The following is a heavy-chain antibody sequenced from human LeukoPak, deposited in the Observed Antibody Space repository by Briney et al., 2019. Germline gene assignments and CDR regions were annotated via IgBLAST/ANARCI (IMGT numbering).Heavy chain of an antibody. Sequence: GGSLRLSCAASGFTFSSYAMHWVRQAPGKGLEWVAVISYDGSNKYYADSVKGRFTISRDNSKNTLYLQMNSLRADDTAVYYCARDTSSGWYSFGAFDIWGQGTMVTVSS. V-gene: IGHV3-30*04. D-gene: IGHD6-19*01. CDR1: GFTFSSYA. CDR2: ISYDGSNK. J-gene: IGHJ3*02. CDR3: ARDTSSGWYSFGAFDI.